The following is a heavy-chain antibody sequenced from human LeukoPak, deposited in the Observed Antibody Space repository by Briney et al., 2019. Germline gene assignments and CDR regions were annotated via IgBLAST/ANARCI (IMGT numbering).Heavy chain of an antibody. Sequence: GGPLRLSCAASGFTFSTYWMHWVRQAPGKGLVWVSRINSDESSTTYADSVKGRFTISRDNAKNTLYLQMNSLRAEDTAVYYCAKSRRAYCSGGSCFGLWDYWGQGTLVTVSS. CDR1: GFTFSTYW. CDR2: INSDESST. CDR3: AKSRRAYCSGGSCFGLWDY. D-gene: IGHD2-15*01. V-gene: IGHV3-74*01. J-gene: IGHJ4*02.